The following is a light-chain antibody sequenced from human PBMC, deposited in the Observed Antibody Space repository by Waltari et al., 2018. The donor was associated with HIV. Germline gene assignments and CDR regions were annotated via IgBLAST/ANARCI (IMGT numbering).Light chain of an antibody. J-gene: IGLJ2*01. CDR1: SSGSGGYKS. CDR2: EVS. V-gene: IGLV2-14*01. CDR3: GSSTSSSNMDV. Sequence: QSALTQPPSASGSPGQSVTISCTGISSGSGGYKSVSWYQHHPGNAPKLIIYEVSNRPSGVSNRFSGSKSGNTASLTISGLQAEDEADYYCGSSTSSSNMDVFGGGTKVTVL.